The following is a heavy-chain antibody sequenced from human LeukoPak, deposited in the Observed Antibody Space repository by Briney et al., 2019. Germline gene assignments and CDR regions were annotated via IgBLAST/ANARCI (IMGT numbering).Heavy chain of an antibody. CDR3: ARRHPVAGRRGFEY. CDR2: IYHSGST. CDR1: GYSISSGYH. Sequence: PSETLSLTCTVSGYSISSGYHWGWIRQPPGKGLEWIGSIYHSGSTYYNPSLKSRVTISVDTSKNQFSLRLTSVTAADTAIYYCARRHPVAGRRGFEYWGQGTLVTVSS. V-gene: IGHV4-38-2*02. J-gene: IGHJ4*02. D-gene: IGHD6-19*01.